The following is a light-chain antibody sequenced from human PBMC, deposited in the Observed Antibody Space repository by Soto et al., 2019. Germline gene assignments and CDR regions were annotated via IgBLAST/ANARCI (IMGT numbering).Light chain of an antibody. V-gene: IGKV1-12*02. CDR1: QIIGSW. Sequence: DIQMTQSPSSVSASIGDRVTITCRASQIIGSWLAWYQQKPGRATTLLIYGASSLQSGVPSRFSGSGSGTDFTLTITSLKAEDSATYYCQQANSFPFTFGPGTKVDIK. CDR3: QQANSFPFT. J-gene: IGKJ3*01. CDR2: GAS.